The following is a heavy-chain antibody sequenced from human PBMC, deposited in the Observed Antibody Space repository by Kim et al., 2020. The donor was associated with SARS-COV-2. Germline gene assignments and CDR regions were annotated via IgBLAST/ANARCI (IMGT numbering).Heavy chain of an antibody. Sequence: GGSLRLSCAASGFTFSSYWMHWVRQAPGKGLVWVSRINSDGSSTSYADSVKGRFTISRDNAKNTLYLQMNSLRAEDTAVYYCARVGRAKHTFDYWGQGTLVTVSS. CDR2: INSDGSST. CDR1: GFTFSSYW. CDR3: ARVGRAKHTFDY. J-gene: IGHJ4*02. V-gene: IGHV3-74*01.